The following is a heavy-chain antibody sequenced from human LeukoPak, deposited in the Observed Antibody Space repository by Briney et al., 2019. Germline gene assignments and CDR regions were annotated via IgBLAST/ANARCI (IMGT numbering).Heavy chain of an antibody. D-gene: IGHD6-13*01. V-gene: IGHV3-23*01. Sequence: GGSLRLSCAASGFTFSSYAMTWVRQAPGKGLQWVSTISVSGENTYYANSVKGRFTISRDISKNTLYLQMNSLRAEDTAVYYCAREKAAAGFDYWGQGTLVTVSS. J-gene: IGHJ4*02. CDR2: ISVSGENT. CDR1: GFTFSSYA. CDR3: AREKAAAGFDY.